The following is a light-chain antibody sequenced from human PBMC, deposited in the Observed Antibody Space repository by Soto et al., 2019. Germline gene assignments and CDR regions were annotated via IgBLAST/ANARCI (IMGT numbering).Light chain of an antibody. CDR3: QQYGSSPWT. J-gene: IGKJ1*01. V-gene: IGKV3-20*01. CDR1: QRLTSY. CDR2: GAF. Sequence: DIVLTQSPGTLSLSPGERATLSCRASQRLTSYLAWFQQKPGQAPRLLVSGAFSRAPGIPGRFSGSGSGTDFTLTINRLEPEDFAVYYCQQYGSSPWTFGQGTKVEIK.